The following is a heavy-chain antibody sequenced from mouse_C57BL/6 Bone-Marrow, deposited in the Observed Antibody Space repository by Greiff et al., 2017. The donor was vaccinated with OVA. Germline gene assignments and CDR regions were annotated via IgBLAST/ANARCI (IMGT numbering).Heavy chain of an antibody. V-gene: IGHV1-15*01. Sequence: VKLQESGAELVRPGASVTLSCKASGYTFTDYEMHWVKQTPVHGLEWIGAIDPETGGTAYNQKFKGKAILTADKSSSTAYMELRSLTSEDSAVYYCTRWPRDYAMDYWGQGTSVTVSS. CDR1: GYTFTDYE. J-gene: IGHJ4*01. CDR3: TRWPRDYAMDY. CDR2: IDPETGGT.